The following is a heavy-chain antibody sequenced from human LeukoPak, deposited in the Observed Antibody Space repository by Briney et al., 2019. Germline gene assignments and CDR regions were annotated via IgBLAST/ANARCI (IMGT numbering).Heavy chain of an antibody. CDR2: ISYDGRNK. D-gene: IGHD1-26*01. CDR3: AKDRLFGSGLNGPHYYYGMDV. V-gene: IGHV3-30*18. J-gene: IGHJ6*02. Sequence: PGRSLRLSCAASAFIFSNYAMHWVRQAPGKGLEWVAVISYDGRNKYYADSVKGRFTISRDNSKNTLYVQMNSLRPEDTAVYYCAKDRLFGSGLNGPHYYYGMDVWGQGTTVTVSS. CDR1: AFIFSNYA.